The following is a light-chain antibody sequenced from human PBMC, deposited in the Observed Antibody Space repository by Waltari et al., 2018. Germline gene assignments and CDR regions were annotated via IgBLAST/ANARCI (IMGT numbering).Light chain of an antibody. CDR3: SSLTASSILI. CDR1: NTDIGANIF. CDR2: DVS. V-gene: IGLV2-14*01. J-gene: IGLJ2*01. Sequence: QSALTQPASVSGSPGQSITISCTGTNTDIGANIFVSWYQQHPGKAPKLIIFDVSTRPPGVSHRFSCSKSGNTASLTISGLQADDEADYYCSSLTASSILIFGGGTKLAVL.